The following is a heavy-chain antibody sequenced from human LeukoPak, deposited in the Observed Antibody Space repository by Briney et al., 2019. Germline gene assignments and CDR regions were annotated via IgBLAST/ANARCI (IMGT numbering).Heavy chain of an antibody. CDR2: IYTSGST. J-gene: IGHJ5*02. Sequence: SETLSLTCTVSGGSISSYYWSWIRQPAGKGLEWIGRIYTSGSTNYNPSLKSRVTISVDTSKNQFSLKLSSVTAADTAVYYCARAHDRDGYNPHWFDPWGQGTLVTVSS. CDR1: GGSISSYY. CDR3: ARAHDRDGYNPHWFDP. D-gene: IGHD5-24*01. V-gene: IGHV4-4*07.